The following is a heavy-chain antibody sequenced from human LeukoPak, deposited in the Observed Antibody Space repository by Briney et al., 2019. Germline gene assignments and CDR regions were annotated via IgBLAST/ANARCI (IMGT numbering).Heavy chain of an antibody. CDR2: IYYSGST. J-gene: IGHJ4*02. D-gene: IGHD6-19*01. CDR1: GGSISSSSYY. Sequence: PSETLSLTCTVSGGSISSSSYYWGWIRQPPGKGLEWIGSIYYSGSTYYNPSLKSRVTISVDTSKNQFSLKLSSVTAADTAVYYCARKGQPLYLYSSGPYYFDYWGQGTLVTVSS. V-gene: IGHV4-39*01. CDR3: ARKGQPLYLYSSGPYYFDY.